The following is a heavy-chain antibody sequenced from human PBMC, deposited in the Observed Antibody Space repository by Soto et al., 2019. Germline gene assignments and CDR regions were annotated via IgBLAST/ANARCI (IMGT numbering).Heavy chain of an antibody. J-gene: IGHJ6*01. D-gene: IGHD3-16*01. V-gene: IGHV3-72*01. CDR3: ARFPGEGRPGGVYNLYAMDV. Sequence: EVQLVASGGGLVQPGGSLSLSCAASGFTFSYYYVDWVRQAPGTGLVWVGRIRNQANRYSTEYAASVRGRFTFSGDDSQNSLVRQMNSLETEDTAVDSCARFPGEGRPGGVYNLYAMDVWGQATTVTASA. CDR2: IRNQANRYST. CDR1: GFTFSYYY.